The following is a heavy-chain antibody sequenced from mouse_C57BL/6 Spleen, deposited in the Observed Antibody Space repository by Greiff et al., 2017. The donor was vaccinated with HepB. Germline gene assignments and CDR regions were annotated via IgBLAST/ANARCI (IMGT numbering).Heavy chain of an antibody. CDR3: TRSPYDGYGYFDY. CDR1: GYTFTSYW. V-gene: IGHV1-5*01. J-gene: IGHJ2*01. D-gene: IGHD2-3*01. CDR2: IYPGNSDT. Sequence: EVQLQQSGTVLARPGASVKMSCKTSGYTFTSYWMHWVKQRPGQGLEWIGAIYPGNSDTSYNQKFKGKAKLTAVTSASTAYMELSSLTNEDSAVYYCTRSPYDGYGYFDYWGQGTTLTVSS.